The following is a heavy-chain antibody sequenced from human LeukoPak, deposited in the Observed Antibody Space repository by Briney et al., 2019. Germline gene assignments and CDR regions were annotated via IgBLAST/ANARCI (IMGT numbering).Heavy chain of an antibody. D-gene: IGHD6-13*01. CDR1: GGSISSSSYY. V-gene: IGHV4-39*06. CDR3: ARDHLRVRGAAAGTLDWFDP. Sequence: SETLSLTCTVSGGSISSSSYYWGWIRQPPGKGLEWIGSIYYSGSTYYNPSLKSRVTISVDTSKNQFPLKLSSVTAADTAVYYCARDHLRVRGAAAGTLDWFDPWGQGTLVTVSS. CDR2: IYYSGST. J-gene: IGHJ5*02.